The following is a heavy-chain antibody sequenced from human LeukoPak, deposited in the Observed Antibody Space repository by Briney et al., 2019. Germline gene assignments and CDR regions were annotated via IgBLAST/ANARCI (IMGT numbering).Heavy chain of an antibody. CDR3: ARHNSGSYYPVAY. J-gene: IGHJ4*02. CDR2: IYYSGST. CDR1: GGSISSYY. Sequence: SETLSLTCTVSGGSISSYYWNWIRQPPGKGLEWIGNIYYSGSTNYNPSLKSRVTISGDTSKNQFSLKLSSVTAADTAVYYCARHNSGSYYPVAYWGQGTLVTVSS. D-gene: IGHD1-26*01. V-gene: IGHV4-59*08.